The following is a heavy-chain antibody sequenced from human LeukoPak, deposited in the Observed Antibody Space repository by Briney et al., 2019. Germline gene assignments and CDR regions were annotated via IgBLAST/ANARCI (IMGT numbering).Heavy chain of an antibody. D-gene: IGHD3-9*01. CDR2: IKHDGSEK. J-gene: IGHJ4*02. CDR3: ARGRATGRSGGDY. Sequence: GGSLRLSCAASGFTFSSYWMSWVRQAPGKGLEWVANIKHDGSEKYYVDSVKGRFTISRDNAENSLYLQMNSLRDEDTAVYYCARGRATGRSGGDYWGQGTLVTVSS. CDR1: GFTFSSYW. V-gene: IGHV3-7*01.